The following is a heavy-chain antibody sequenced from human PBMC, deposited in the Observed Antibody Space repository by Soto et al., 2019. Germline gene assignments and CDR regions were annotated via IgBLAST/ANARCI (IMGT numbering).Heavy chain of an antibody. V-gene: IGHV3-30*18. Sequence: QVQLVESGGGVVQPGRSLRLSCAASGFTFSSYGMHWVRQAPGKGLEWVAVISYDGSNKYYADSVKGRFTISRDNSKNTLYLQMNSLRAEETAVYYCAKPRGYYGSSGFTPLDYWGQGTLVTVSS. CDR2: ISYDGSNK. D-gene: IGHD3-22*01. J-gene: IGHJ4*02. CDR1: GFTFSSYG. CDR3: AKPRGYYGSSGFTPLDY.